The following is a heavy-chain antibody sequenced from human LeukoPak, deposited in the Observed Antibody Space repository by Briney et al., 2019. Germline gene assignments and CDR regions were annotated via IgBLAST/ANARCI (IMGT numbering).Heavy chain of an antibody. D-gene: IGHD2-21*02. CDR2: IYSGGST. J-gene: IGHJ4*02. CDR3: ARELCGGDCYTDY. V-gene: IGHV3-53*01. Sequence: PGRSLRLSCAASGFTFSSYAMHWVRQAPGKGLEWVSVIYSGGSTYYADSVKGRFTISRDNSKNTLYLQMNSLRAEDTAVYYCARELCGGDCYTDYWGQGTLVTVSS. CDR1: GFTFSSYA.